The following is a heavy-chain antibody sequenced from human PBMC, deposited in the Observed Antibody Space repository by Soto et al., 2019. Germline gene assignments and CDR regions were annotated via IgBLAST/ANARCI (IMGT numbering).Heavy chain of an antibody. CDR1: GGSFSGYY. J-gene: IGHJ4*02. CDR2: INHSGST. D-gene: IGHD3-22*01. Sequence: PSETLSLTCAVYGGSFSGYYWSWIRQPPGKGLEWIGEINHSGSTNYNPSLKSRVTISVDTSKNQFSLKLSSVTAADTAVYYCARAPWDAVLGVITLDYSGQGTLVTVSS. V-gene: IGHV4-34*01. CDR3: ARAPWDAVLGVITLDY.